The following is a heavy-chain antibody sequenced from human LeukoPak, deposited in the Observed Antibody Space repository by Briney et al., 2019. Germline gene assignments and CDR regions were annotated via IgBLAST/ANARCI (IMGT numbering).Heavy chain of an antibody. Sequence: RPSETLSLTCTVSGGSISSYYWSWIRQPPGKGLEWIGYIYYSGSTNYNPSLKSRVTISVDTSKNQFSLKLSSVTAADTAVYYCARGRYYYGSGSYYKRPYYYYYYMDVWGKGTTVTVSS. J-gene: IGHJ6*03. D-gene: IGHD3-10*01. V-gene: IGHV4-59*12. CDR3: ARGRYYYGSGSYYKRPYYYYYYMDV. CDR1: GGSISSYY. CDR2: IYYSGST.